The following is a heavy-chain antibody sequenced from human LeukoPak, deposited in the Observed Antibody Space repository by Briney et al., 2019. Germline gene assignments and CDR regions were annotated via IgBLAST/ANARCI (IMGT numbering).Heavy chain of an antibody. Sequence: GGSLRLSCAASGFTFSSYSMNWVRQAPGKGLEWVSSISSSSSYIYYADSVKGRFTISRDNAKNSLYLQMNSLRAEDTAVYYCAREDNYYDSSGYYPDIYYFDYWGQGTLVTVSS. J-gene: IGHJ4*02. CDR3: AREDNYYDSSGYYPDIYYFDY. V-gene: IGHV3-21*01. CDR1: GFTFSSYS. CDR2: ISSSSSYI. D-gene: IGHD3-22*01.